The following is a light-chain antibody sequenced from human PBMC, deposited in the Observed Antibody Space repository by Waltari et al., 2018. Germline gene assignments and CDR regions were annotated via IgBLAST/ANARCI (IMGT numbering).Light chain of an antibody. J-gene: IGLJ3*02. CDR3: ALYMGSGIWV. Sequence: QTVVTQEPSLSVSPGGTVTLTCALSSGSLSTTSYATWYQQPPGQVPRTLVYKANARSSGVPDRFSGSILGNTAALTITGTQADDESDYYCALYMGSGIWVFGGGTRLTVL. CDR1: SGSLSTTSY. CDR2: KAN. V-gene: IGLV8-61*01.